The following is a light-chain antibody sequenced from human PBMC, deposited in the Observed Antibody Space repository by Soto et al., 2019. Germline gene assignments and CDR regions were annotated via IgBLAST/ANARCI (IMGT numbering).Light chain of an antibody. J-gene: IGKJ4*01. CDR1: EGITTY. V-gene: IGKV1-9*01. CDR3: QQVKSLPLT. Sequence: IELTQSPPFLSASVGERATITCRADEGITTYLAWYQQQPGKAPKVLIYGASTLQNGVPPRFSGSGSGTEFTLTISSLQSEDFATYYCQQVKSLPLTFGGGTKVEVK. CDR2: GAS.